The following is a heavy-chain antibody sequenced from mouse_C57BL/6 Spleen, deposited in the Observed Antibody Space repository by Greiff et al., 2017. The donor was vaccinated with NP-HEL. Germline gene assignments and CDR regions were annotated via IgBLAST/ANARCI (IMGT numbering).Heavy chain of an antibody. CDR3: ARFLLWLDGAYYFDY. V-gene: IGHV1-55*01. CDR2: IYTGSGST. J-gene: IGHJ2*01. Sequence: QVQLQQPGAELVKPGASVKMSCKASGYTFTSYWITWVKQRPGQGLEWIGDIYTGSGSTNYNEKFKSKATLTVETSARTAYMQLSSLTSEDSAFYYCARFLLWLDGAYYFDYWGQGTTLTVSS. CDR1: GYTFTSYW. D-gene: IGHD2-2*01.